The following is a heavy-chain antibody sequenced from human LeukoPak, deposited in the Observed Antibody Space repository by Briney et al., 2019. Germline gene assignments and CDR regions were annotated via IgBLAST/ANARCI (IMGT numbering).Heavy chain of an antibody. J-gene: IGHJ4*02. CDR2: ITSKADYYAT. D-gene: IGHD3-10*01. CDR1: GFTFNGSA. CDR3: SRGGPYSDY. Sequence: GGSLRLSCAASGFTFNGSAMHWVRQASGKGLQWVGRITSKADYYATAYAASVKDRFTISRDDSKNTAYLQMNSLKTEDTAVYYCSRGGPYSDYWGQGTLVTVSS. V-gene: IGHV3-73*01.